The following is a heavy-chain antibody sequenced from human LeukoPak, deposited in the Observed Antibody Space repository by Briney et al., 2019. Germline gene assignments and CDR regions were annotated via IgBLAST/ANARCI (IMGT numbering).Heavy chain of an antibody. V-gene: IGHV3-21*01. J-gene: IGHJ6*03. CDR3: ARAHTGDYYYYMDV. CDR1: GFTFSSYS. Sequence: GGSLRLSRAASGFTFSSYSMNWVRQAPGKGLEWVSSISSSSSYIYYADSVKGRFTISRDNAKNSLYLQMNSLRAEDTAVYYCARAHTGDYYYYMDVWGKGTTVTVSS. CDR2: ISSSSSYI. D-gene: IGHD1-26*01.